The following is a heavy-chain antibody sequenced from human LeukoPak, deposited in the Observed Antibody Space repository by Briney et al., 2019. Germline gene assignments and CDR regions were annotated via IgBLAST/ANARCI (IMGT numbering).Heavy chain of an antibody. D-gene: IGHD6-19*01. CDR3: AKDRAVAGTGYYDYYMDV. Sequence: GGSLRLSCAASGFTLSSYGMHWVRQAPGKGLERVAFIRYDGSNKYYAGSVKGRFTISRDNSKNTLYLQMNSLRSEDTAVYYCAKDRAVAGTGYYDYYMDVWGKGTTVTVSS. V-gene: IGHV3-30*02. CDR2: IRYDGSNK. J-gene: IGHJ6*03. CDR1: GFTLSSYG.